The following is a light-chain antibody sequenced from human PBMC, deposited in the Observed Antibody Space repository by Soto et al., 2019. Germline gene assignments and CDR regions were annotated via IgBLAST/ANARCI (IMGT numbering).Light chain of an antibody. CDR3: QQTFSTPYT. CDR2: RAF. V-gene: IGKV1-39*01. CDR1: QNVDSH. J-gene: IGKJ2*01. Sequence: DLQMTQSPSSLSASVGDRVTITCRASQNVDSHLTWLQQKPGRAPSLLVYRAFTLHTGVPSRFSASTSGTDFTLTIDNVQPEDFATYSCQQTFSTPYTFGQGTKLEIK.